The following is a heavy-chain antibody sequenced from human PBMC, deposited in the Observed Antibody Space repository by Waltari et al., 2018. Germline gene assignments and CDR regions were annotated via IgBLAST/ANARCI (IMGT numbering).Heavy chain of an antibody. CDR3: ARDFYSSSPGAFDI. D-gene: IGHD6-13*01. J-gene: IGHJ3*02. CDR2: IYHSGST. V-gene: IGHV4-38-2*02. Sequence: QVQLQESGPGLVKPSETLSLTCAVSGYSISSGYYWGWIRQPPGKGLEWIGSIYHSGSTYYNPSLKSRVTISVDTSKNQFSLKLSSVTAADTAVYYCARDFYSSSPGAFDIWGQGTMVTVSS. CDR1: GYSISSGYY.